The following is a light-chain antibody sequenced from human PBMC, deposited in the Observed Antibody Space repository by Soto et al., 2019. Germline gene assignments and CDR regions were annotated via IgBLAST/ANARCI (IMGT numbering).Light chain of an antibody. J-gene: IGKJ2*01. CDR2: DAS. CDR1: QSVSSY. Sequence: EIVLTQSPATLSLSPGERATLSCRASQSVSSYLAWYQQKPGQAPRLLIYDASNRATGIPARFSGSGSGTDFTLTISSLEPEAFAVYYCEPHNNWPPYTFGPGTKVEIK. CDR3: EPHNNWPPYT. V-gene: IGKV3-11*01.